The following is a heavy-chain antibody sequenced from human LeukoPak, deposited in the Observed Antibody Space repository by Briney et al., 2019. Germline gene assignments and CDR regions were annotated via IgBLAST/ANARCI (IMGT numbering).Heavy chain of an antibody. CDR2: IYYSGST. Sequence: PSETLSLTCTVSGGSISSYYWSWIRQPPGKGLEWIGYIYYSGSTNYNPSLKSRVTISVDTSKNQFSLKLSSVTAADTAVYYCAGGVYSSGLVDYWGQGTLVTVSS. J-gene: IGHJ4*02. V-gene: IGHV4-59*01. CDR1: GGSISSYY. D-gene: IGHD6-19*01. CDR3: AGGVYSSGLVDY.